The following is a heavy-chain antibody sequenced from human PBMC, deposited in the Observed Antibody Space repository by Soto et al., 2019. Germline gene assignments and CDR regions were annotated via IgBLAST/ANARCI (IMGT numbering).Heavy chain of an antibody. J-gene: IGHJ3*02. Sequence: QAQLEQSGPEVKRPGASLEVSCKASAYTFTSYHISWVRQAPGQGLEWIGWINAFDDDTNYSQKFQDRVTMTAHRSTDTAYLDLRSLGSDDTAIYYCARNLYGRVFDIWGQGTMVTVSS. CDR3: ARNLYGRVFDI. D-gene: IGHD2-8*01. CDR1: AYTFTSYH. V-gene: IGHV1-18*04. CDR2: INAFDDDT.